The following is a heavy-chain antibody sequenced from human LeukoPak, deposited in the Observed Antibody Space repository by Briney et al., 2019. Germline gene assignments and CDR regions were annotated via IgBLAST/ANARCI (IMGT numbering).Heavy chain of an antibody. Sequence: GSLRLSCAASGFTFSSYEMNWVRQPPGKGLEWIGSIYYSGSTYYNPSLKSRVTISVDTSKNQFSLKLSSVTAADTAVYYCARDWAYSSSNYYMDVWGKGTTVTVSS. D-gene: IGHD6-13*01. V-gene: IGHV4-39*07. CDR3: ARDWAYSSSNYYMDV. CDR2: IYYSGST. CDR1: GFTFSSYE. J-gene: IGHJ6*03.